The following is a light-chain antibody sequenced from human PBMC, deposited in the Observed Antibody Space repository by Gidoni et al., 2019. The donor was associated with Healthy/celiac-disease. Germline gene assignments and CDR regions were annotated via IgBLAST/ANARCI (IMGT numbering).Light chain of an antibody. Sequence: EIVMTQSPATLSVSPGERATLSCRASQSVSSSLAWYQQKPGQAPRLLIYGASTRATGIPARFSGSGSGTEFTLTISSLQSEDFAIYYCQQYNNWPGFXGXTKVEIK. CDR2: GAS. V-gene: IGKV3-15*01. CDR3: QQYNNWPG. CDR1: QSVSSS. J-gene: IGKJ4*01.